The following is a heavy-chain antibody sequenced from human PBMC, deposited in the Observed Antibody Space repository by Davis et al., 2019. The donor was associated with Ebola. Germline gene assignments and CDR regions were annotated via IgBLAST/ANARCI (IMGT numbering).Heavy chain of an antibody. Sequence: GESLKISCAASGFTFSSYGMHWVRQAPGKGLVWVSRINSDGSSTSYADSVKGRFTISRDNAKNTLYLQMNSLRAEDTAVYYCARDFPTVDYWGQGTLVTVSS. CDR1: GFTFSSYG. CDR3: ARDFPTVDY. J-gene: IGHJ4*02. V-gene: IGHV3-74*01. CDR2: INSDGSST.